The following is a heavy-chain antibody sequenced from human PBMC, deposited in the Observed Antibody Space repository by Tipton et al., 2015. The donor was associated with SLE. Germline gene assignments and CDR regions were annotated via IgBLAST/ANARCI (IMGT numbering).Heavy chain of an antibody. J-gene: IGHJ4*02. CDR3: ARVGVFFQQGYGDYVSFDF. Sequence: TLSLTCAVSGYSISSGYYWGWIRQPPGKGLEWIGEINHSGSTNYNPSLKSRATISVDKSKNQFSLKLSSVTAADTAVYYCARVGVFFQQGYGDYVSFDFWGQGTLVTVSS. V-gene: IGHV4-38-2*01. CDR2: INHSGST. D-gene: IGHD4-17*01. CDR1: GYSISSGYY.